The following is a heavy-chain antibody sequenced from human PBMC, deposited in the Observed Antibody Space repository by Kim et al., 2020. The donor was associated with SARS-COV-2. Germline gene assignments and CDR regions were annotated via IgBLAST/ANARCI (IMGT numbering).Heavy chain of an antibody. CDR1: GGSFSGYY. V-gene: IGHV4-34*01. D-gene: IGHD4-17*01. Sequence: SETLSLTCAVYGGSFSGYYWSWIRQPPGKGLEWIGEINHSGSTNYNPSLKSRVTISVDTSKNQFSLKLSSVTAADTAVYYCAEGDYSRNWGQGTLVTVSS. CDR2: INHSGST. CDR3: AEGDYSRN. J-gene: IGHJ4*02.